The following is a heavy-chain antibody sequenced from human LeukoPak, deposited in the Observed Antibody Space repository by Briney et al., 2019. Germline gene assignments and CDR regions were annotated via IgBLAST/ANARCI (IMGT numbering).Heavy chain of an antibody. CDR3: ARDPYSSSWSYGMDV. CDR1: GSTVTGYY. V-gene: IGHV1-2*02. D-gene: IGHD6-13*01. CDR2: INPKSGGA. Sequence: ASVKVSCKASGSTVTGYYIHWVRQAPGQGLEWMGWINPKSGGANYAQKFQGRVTMTRDTSISTAYMELSRLRSVDTAVYYCARDPYSSSWSYGMDVWGQGTAVTVSS. J-gene: IGHJ6*02.